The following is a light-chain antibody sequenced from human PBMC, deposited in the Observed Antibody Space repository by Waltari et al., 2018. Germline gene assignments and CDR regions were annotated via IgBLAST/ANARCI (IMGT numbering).Light chain of an antibody. CDR3: SSYTSSSTLV. J-gene: IGLJ3*02. CDR2: EVS. V-gene: IGLV2-14*01. CDR1: SSDVGGYNY. Sequence: QSALTQPASVSGSPGQSITISCTGTSSDVGGYNYVSWYQQHPGKTPNLLIYEVSHRPYGVSNRVSVSKSGNTASLTISGLQAEDEADYYCSSYTSSSTLVFGGGTKLTVL.